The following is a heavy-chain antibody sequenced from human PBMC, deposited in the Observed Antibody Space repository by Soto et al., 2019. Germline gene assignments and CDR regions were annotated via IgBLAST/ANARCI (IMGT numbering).Heavy chain of an antibody. Sequence: PSETLSLTCAVSGGSISSGGYSWSWIRQPPGKGLEWIGYIYHSGSTYYNPSLKSRVTISVDRSKNQFSLKLSSVTAADTAVYYCARVKPAAIFDYWGQGTLVTVSS. V-gene: IGHV4-30-2*01. CDR1: GGSISSGGYS. CDR2: IYHSGST. CDR3: ARVKPAAIFDY. D-gene: IGHD2-2*02. J-gene: IGHJ4*02.